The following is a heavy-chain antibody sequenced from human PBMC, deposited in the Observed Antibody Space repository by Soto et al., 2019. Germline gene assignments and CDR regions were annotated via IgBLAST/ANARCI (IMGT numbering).Heavy chain of an antibody. D-gene: IGHD3-22*01. CDR3: ARMSVTMRNWFDP. Sequence: QVQLQESGPGLVNPSETLSLTCTVSGGSVNSGNYYGGWIRQPPGKGLDWIGNVYYTGSTNYNPSLKSRVTTSVDTSRNQFTLKLNSVTAADTAVYYCARMSVTMRNWFDPWGQGTLVIVSS. V-gene: IGHV4-61*01. CDR2: VYYTGST. J-gene: IGHJ5*02. CDR1: GGSVNSGNYY.